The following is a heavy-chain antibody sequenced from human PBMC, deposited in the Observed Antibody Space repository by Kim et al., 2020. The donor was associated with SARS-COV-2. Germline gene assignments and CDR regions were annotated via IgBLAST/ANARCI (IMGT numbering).Heavy chain of an antibody. V-gene: IGHV3-20*01. CDR2: INWNGGST. J-gene: IGHJ4*02. CDR1: GLTFDDYG. D-gene: IGHD1-26*01. CDR3: AREWELPYFDY. Sequence: GGSLRLSCAASGLTFDDYGMSWVRQAPGKGLEWVSGINWNGGSTGYADSVKGRFTISRDNAKNSLYLQMNSLRAEDTALYHCAREWELPYFDYWGQGTLVTVSS.